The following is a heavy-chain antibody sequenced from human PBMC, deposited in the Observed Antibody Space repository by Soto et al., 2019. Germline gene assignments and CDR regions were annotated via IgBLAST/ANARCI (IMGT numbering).Heavy chain of an antibody. J-gene: IGHJ4*02. CDR2: ISNSGVST. Sequence: GGSLRLSCAGSGFTFSSYVMSWVRQSPGKGLEWVSAISNSGVSTYYADSVKGRFTISRDNSKNTLYLQMNSLRADDTAVYYCASRYSGYDDDYWGQGTLVTVSS. CDR1: GFTFSSYV. D-gene: IGHD5-12*01. CDR3: ASRYSGYDDDY. V-gene: IGHV3-23*01.